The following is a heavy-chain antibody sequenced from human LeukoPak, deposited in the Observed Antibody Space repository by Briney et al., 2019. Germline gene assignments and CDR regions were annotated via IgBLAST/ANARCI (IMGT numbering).Heavy chain of an antibody. CDR1: GGSISSNSYY. V-gene: IGHV4-39*07. Sequence: PSETLSLTCTVSGGSISSNSYYWGWIRQPPGKGLKWIGSIYYSGSTYYNPSLKSRVTISVDTSKNQFSLKLSSVTAADTAVYYCASLVDSSGYYGLPYYMDVWGKGTTVTVSS. CDR3: ASLVDSSGYYGLPYYMDV. J-gene: IGHJ6*03. CDR2: IYYSGST. D-gene: IGHD3-22*01.